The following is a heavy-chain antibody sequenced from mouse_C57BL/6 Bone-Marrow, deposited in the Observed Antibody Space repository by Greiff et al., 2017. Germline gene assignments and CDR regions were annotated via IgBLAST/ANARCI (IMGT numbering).Heavy chain of an antibody. CDR1: GFNIKDDY. CDR2: IDPENGDT. J-gene: IGHJ1*03. V-gene: IGHV14-4*01. D-gene: IGHD1-1*01. Sequence: VQLQQSGAELVRPGASVKLSCTASGFNIKDDYMHWVKQRPEQGLEWIGWIDPENGDTESASQFQGKATITADTSSNTAYLQLSSLTSEDTAVYDCTTPFYYGSSFYWYFDVWGTGTTVTVSS. CDR3: TTPFYYGSSFYWYFDV.